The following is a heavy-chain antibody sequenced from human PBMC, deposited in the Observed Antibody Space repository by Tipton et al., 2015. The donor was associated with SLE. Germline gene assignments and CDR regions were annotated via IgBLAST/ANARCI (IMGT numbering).Heavy chain of an antibody. CDR1: GFTFSDYY. CDR2: FSGGGIT. Sequence: SLRLSCAASGFTFSDYYMSWVRQAPGKGLEWVSRFSGGGITSYADSVRGRFIISRDKSQKTVYLQMNSLRTEDTAVYYCATQGYGGYYYSLDAWGQGTTVTVSS. D-gene: IGHD3-10*01. V-gene: IGHV3-53*05. CDR3: ATQGYGGYYYSLDA. J-gene: IGHJ6*02.